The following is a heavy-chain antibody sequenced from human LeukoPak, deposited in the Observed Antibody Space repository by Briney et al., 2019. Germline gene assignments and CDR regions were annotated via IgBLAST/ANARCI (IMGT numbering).Heavy chain of an antibody. Sequence: GGSLRLSCAASGFTFSDYHMSWIRQAPGKGLEWVSCISSSGSTIYYADSVKGRFTISRDNAKNSLYLQMNSLRAEDTAVYYCARNDQDYGDYDYWGQGTLVTVSS. V-gene: IGHV3-11*04. D-gene: IGHD4-17*01. CDR1: GFTFSDYH. CDR2: ISSSGSTI. CDR3: ARNDQDYGDYDY. J-gene: IGHJ4*02.